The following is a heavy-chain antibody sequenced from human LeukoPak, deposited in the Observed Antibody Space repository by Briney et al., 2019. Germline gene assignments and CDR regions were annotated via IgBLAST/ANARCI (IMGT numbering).Heavy chain of an antibody. V-gene: IGHV4-34*01. CDR1: GGSFSTYY. J-gene: IGHJ4*02. D-gene: IGHD2-2*01. CDR2: INHSAST. Sequence: SETLSLTCAVYGGSFSTYYWTWIRQPPGKGLEWIGEINHSASTNYHPSLKSRVTISVDTSKNQFSLKLSSVTAADTAVYYCASHCSSTSCYGVDYWGQGTLVTVSS. CDR3: ASHCSSTSCYGVDY.